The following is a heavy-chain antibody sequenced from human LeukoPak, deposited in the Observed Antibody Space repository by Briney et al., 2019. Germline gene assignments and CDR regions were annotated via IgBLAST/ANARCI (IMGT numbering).Heavy chain of an antibody. J-gene: IGHJ6*03. D-gene: IGHD6-13*01. Sequence: GGSLRLSCAASGFTFSDYYMSWIRQAPGKGLEWVSYISSSGSTIYYADSVKGRFTISRDNAKNSLYLQMNSLRAEDTAVYYCARDSPSSWYVDTPTYYYYYMDVWGKGTTVTVSS. CDR1: GFTFSDYY. V-gene: IGHV3-11*04. CDR2: ISSSGSTI. CDR3: ARDSPSSWYVDTPTYYYYYMDV.